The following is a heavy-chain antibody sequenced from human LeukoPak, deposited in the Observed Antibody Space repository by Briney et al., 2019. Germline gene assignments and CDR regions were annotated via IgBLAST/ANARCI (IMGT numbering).Heavy chain of an antibody. CDR3: ARDSVRRFDY. CDR2: IHKSGTIT. Sequence: GGSLRLSCAASGFSFSTYSMNWVRQAPGKGLEWVSYIHKSGTITYYRGSVKGRFTISRDNAKNSLYLQMNSLRDEDTAVYYCARDSVRRFDYWGQGTLVTVSS. V-gene: IGHV3-48*02. CDR1: GFSFSTYS. J-gene: IGHJ4*02.